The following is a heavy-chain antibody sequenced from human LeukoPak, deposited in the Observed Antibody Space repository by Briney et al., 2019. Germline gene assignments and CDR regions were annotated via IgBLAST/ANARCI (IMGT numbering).Heavy chain of an antibody. J-gene: IGHJ5*02. V-gene: IGHV3-30*02. CDR2: IRYGGSNK. Sequence: QPGGSLRPSCAASGFTFSSYGMHWVRQAPGKGLEWVAFIRYGGSNKYYADSVKGRFTISRDTYKNTLYQQMHSLRSEETPLYYSAKDLYPGIAAAGPTNGFDPWGQGTLVTVAS. CDR1: GFTFSSYG. D-gene: IGHD6-13*01. CDR3: AKDLYPGIAAAGPTNGFDP.